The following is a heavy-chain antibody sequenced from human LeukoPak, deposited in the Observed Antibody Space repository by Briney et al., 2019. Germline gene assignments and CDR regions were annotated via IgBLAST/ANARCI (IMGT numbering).Heavy chain of an antibody. Sequence: GESLRLSCAASGFTFSSYEMNWVRQAPGKGLEWVSYISSSGDTIYYADSVKGRFTISRDNAKNSLYLQMNSLRAEDTAVYYCARDTVIAIFFHYMDVWGKGTTVTVSS. V-gene: IGHV3-48*03. J-gene: IGHJ6*03. CDR2: ISSSGDTI. D-gene: IGHD3-3*01. CDR3: ARDTVIAIFFHYMDV. CDR1: GFTFSSYE.